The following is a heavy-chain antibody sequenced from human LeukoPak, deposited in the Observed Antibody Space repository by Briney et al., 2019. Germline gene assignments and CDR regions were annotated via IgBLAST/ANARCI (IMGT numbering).Heavy chain of an antibody. CDR2: IYYTGST. D-gene: IGHD5-18*01. Sequence: SETLSLTCTVSGGSISDYYWSWLRQPPGKGLEWIAYIYYTGSTNYNPALESRVTISVDTSKNQFSLKLSSVTAADTAVYYCARGVTAMPTYWGQGTLVTVSS. CDR3: ARGVTAMPTY. J-gene: IGHJ4*02. V-gene: IGHV4-59*12. CDR1: GGSISDYY.